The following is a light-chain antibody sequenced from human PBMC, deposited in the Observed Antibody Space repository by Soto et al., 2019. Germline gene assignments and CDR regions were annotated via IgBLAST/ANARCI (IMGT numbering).Light chain of an antibody. V-gene: IGKV3-20*01. J-gene: IGKJ4*01. Sequence: ENVVTQTPGTLSLSPGERATLSCRASQRVSSSYLAWYQQKHGQAPRLLIYGASNRATDLPDRFSGSGSGTDFTLTSSRLDPEDFALYYCQQYNSPLTFGGGTKVEIK. CDR2: GAS. CDR1: QRVSSSY. CDR3: QQYNSPLT.